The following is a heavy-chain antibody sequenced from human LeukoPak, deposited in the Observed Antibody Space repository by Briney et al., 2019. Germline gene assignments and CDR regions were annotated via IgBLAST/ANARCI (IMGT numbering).Heavy chain of an antibody. CDR3: ARDRPANY. CDR1: GYSISSGYY. D-gene: IGHD2-2*01. CDR2: IYHGGST. J-gene: IGHJ4*02. V-gene: IGHV4-38-2*02. Sequence: SETLSLTCAVSGYSISSGYYWDWIRQPPGKGLEWIASIYHGGSTYYNPSLKSRVTISIDTSKNQVSLKLTSVTAADTAVYYCARDRPANYWGQGTLVTVSS.